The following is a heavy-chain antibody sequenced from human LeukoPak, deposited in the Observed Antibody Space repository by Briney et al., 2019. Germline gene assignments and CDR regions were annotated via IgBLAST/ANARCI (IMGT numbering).Heavy chain of an antibody. D-gene: IGHD6-19*01. CDR1: GFTFSSYT. J-gene: IGHJ4*02. CDR2: ISGSGGST. V-gene: IGHV3-23*01. Sequence: GGSLRLSCAVSGFTFSSYTMNWVRQAPGKGLEWVSAISGSGGSTYYADSVKGRFTISRDNSKNTLYLQMNSLRAEDTAVYYCALGAVAGGDYWGQGTLVTVSS. CDR3: ALGAVAGGDY.